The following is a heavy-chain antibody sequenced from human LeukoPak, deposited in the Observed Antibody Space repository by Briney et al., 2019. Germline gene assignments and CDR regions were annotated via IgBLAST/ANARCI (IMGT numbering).Heavy chain of an antibody. CDR3: AREGPIVGATHLVDY. D-gene: IGHD1-26*01. CDR1: GYTFTDYY. CDR2: INPNSGGT. V-gene: IGHV1-2*02. Sequence: ASVKVSCKASGYTFTDYYMHWVRQAPGQGLECMGWINPNSGGTNYAQKFQGRVTMTRDTSISTAYIELSRLRSDDTAVYYCAREGPIVGATHLVDYWGQGTLVSVSS. J-gene: IGHJ4*02.